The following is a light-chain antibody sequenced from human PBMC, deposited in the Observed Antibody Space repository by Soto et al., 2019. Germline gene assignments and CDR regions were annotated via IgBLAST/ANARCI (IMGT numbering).Light chain of an antibody. CDR2: EVS. J-gene: IGLJ1*01. Sequence: SVLTQPASVSRSPGQSITISCTGSSTDVGGYNYVSWYQQHPGKAPKVMIYEVSNRPSGVSNRFSGSKSGNTASLTISGLQAEDEADYYCSSYTSSSTYVFGTGTKVTVL. CDR3: SSYTSSSTYV. CDR1: STDVGGYNY. V-gene: IGLV2-14*01.